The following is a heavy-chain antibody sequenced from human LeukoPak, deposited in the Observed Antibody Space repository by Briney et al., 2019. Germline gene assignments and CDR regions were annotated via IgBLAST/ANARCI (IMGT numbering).Heavy chain of an antibody. CDR1: GITVSNYD. J-gene: IGHJ4*02. Sequence: GGSLRLSCVVSGITVSNYDMSWVRQAPGKGLEWVSGIRESGGGTNYADSVKGRFTISRDNSKNTVYLQMNSLRAEDTAVYYCARDIAARRFDYWGQGTLVTVSS. V-gene: IGHV3-23*01. CDR3: ARDIAARRFDY. D-gene: IGHD6-6*01. CDR2: IRESGGGT.